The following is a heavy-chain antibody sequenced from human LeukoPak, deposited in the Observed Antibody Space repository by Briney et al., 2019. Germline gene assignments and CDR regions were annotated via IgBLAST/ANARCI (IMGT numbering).Heavy chain of an antibody. Sequence: GGSLRLSCAASGFTFSSYGMHWVRQAPGKGLEWVAFIRYDGSNKYYADSVKGRFTISRDNSKNTLYLQMNSLRDEDTAVYYCARDHLGYSYGLNWGQGTLVTVSS. CDR1: GFTFSSYG. CDR3: ARDHLGYSYGLN. D-gene: IGHD5-18*01. CDR2: IRYDGSNK. V-gene: IGHV3-30*02. J-gene: IGHJ4*02.